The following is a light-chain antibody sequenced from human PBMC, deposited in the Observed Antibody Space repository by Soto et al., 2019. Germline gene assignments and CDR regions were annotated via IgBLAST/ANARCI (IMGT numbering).Light chain of an antibody. V-gene: IGKV3-11*01. J-gene: IGKJ5*01. Sequence: VLTQSPATLSLSPGKRATLSCRASESVDFHLAWYKQKPGQAPRLLIYDASVRATGTPARFSGSGSGTAFPLTISSIEPEDFALYYCQQRSNWPTFGQGTRLEIK. CDR2: DAS. CDR1: ESVDFH. CDR3: QQRSNWPT.